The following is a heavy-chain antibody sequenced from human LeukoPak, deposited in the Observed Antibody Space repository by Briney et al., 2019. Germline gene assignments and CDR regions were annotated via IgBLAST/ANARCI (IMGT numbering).Heavy chain of an antibody. CDR2: ISAYNGNT. Sequence: ASVKVSCKASGYTFTSYGISWVRQAPGQGLEWMGWISAYNGNTNYAQKLQGRVTMTTDTSTSTAYMELSRLRSDDTAVYYCARDPAYCGGDCYFDYWGQGTLVTVSS. CDR1: GYTFTSYG. J-gene: IGHJ4*02. D-gene: IGHD2-21*02. CDR3: ARDPAYCGGDCYFDY. V-gene: IGHV1-18*01.